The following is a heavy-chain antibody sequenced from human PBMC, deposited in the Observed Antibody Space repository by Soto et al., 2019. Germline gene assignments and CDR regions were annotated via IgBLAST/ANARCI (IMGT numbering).Heavy chain of an antibody. V-gene: IGHV3-13*01. CDR3: TRQTPPTGMEV. CDR2: IGSGGDT. J-gene: IGHJ6*02. CDR1: GFTLSSYD. D-gene: IGHD3-9*01. Sequence: EVQLVESGGGLVQPGGSLRLSCAASGFTLSSYDIHWVRQATGEGLAWVSGIGSGGDTHYADSVKGRFIISREDGKTSLYLQMNHLRVGDTAVYYCTRQTPPTGMEVWGQGATVTVSS.